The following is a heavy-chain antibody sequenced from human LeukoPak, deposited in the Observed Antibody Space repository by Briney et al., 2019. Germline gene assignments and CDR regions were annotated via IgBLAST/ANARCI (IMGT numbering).Heavy chain of an antibody. CDR1: GFSFSSFW. V-gene: IGHV3-33*08. CDR3: AREFSLQSGGMDV. CDR2: IWYDGSNK. Sequence: GGSLRLSCATSGFSFSSFWMSWVRQAPGKGLEWVAVIWYDGSNKYYADSVKGRFTISRDNSKNTLYLQMNSLRAEDTAVYYCAREFSLQSGGMDVWGQGTTVTVSS. J-gene: IGHJ6*02. D-gene: IGHD5-24*01.